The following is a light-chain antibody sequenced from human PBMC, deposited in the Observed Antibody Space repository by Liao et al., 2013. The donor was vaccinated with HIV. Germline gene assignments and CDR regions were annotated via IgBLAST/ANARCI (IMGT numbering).Light chain of an antibody. CDR3: QVWDSSSDYVV. J-gene: IGLJ2*01. CDR1: KLGDKY. V-gene: IGLV3-1*01. Sequence: SYELTQPPSVSVSPGQTASITCSGDKLGDKYACWYQQKPGQSPVLVIYQDNKRPSGIPERFSGSNSGDTATLTISRVEAGDEADYYCQVWDSSSDYVVFGGGTKLTVL. CDR2: QDN.